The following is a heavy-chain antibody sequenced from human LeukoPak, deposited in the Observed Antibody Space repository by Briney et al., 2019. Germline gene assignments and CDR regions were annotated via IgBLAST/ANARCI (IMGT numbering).Heavy chain of an antibody. Sequence: GGSLRLSCAASGFTFSSYNMNWVRQAPGKGLEWVSYISSSSSTIYYGDSVKGRFTISRDNAKNSLYLQMKSLRAEDTAVYYCARGDRPADYWGQGTLVTVSS. V-gene: IGHV3-48*01. J-gene: IGHJ4*02. CDR3: ARGDRPADY. CDR2: ISSSSSTI. CDR1: GFTFSSYN.